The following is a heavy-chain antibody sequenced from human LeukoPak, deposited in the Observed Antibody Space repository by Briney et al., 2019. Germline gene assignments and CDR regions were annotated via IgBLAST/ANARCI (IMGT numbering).Heavy chain of an antibody. CDR3: ARDPYTSFFGAFDI. CDR2: IKGGGSEE. CDR1: KLTFSSYW. J-gene: IGHJ3*02. Sequence: GGSLRLSCVASKLTFSSYWMTWVRQAPGKGLEWVANIKGGGSEEYYVDSVKGRFTISRDNAKNSLYLQMDSLRAEDTAVYYCARDPYTSFFGAFDIWGQGTMVTVSS. D-gene: IGHD2-2*01. V-gene: IGHV3-7*04.